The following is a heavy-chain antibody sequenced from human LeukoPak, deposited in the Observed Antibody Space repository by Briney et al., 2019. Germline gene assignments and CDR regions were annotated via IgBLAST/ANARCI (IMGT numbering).Heavy chain of an antibody. CDR2: IYSSGST. V-gene: IGHV4-59*08. D-gene: IGHD6-19*01. Sequence: MSSETLSLTCTVSGGSIAGYYCGWIRQPPGKGLEWLGYIYSSGSTNYNPSLKSRVTISIDTSKNQFSLNLRSVTAEDTAVYYCARPREQWLGNDAFDMWGQGTMVTVSS. CDR3: ARPREQWLGNDAFDM. J-gene: IGHJ3*02. CDR1: GGSIAGYY.